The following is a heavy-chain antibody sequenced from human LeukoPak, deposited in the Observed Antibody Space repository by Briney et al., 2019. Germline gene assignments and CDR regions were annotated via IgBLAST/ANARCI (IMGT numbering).Heavy chain of an antibody. V-gene: IGHV1-2*02. CDR2: INPNSGGT. CDR3: ARAAFYCTNGVCYLSLFDP. J-gene: IGHJ5*02. Sequence: GASVKVSCKASGYTFTGYYMHWVRQAPGQGLEWMGWINPNSGGTNYAQKFQGRVTMTRDTSISTAYMELSRLRSDDTAVYYCARAAFYCTNGVCYLSLFDPWGQGTLVTVSS. CDR1: GYTFTGYY. D-gene: IGHD2-8*01.